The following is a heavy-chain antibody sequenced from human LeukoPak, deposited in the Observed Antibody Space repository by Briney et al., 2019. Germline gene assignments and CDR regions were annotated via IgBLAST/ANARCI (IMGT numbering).Heavy chain of an antibody. CDR2: ILRNSGSI. CDR1: GFTFDDYA. V-gene: IGHV3-9*01. CDR3: VKDGGRDTAAAYY. Sequence: PGRSLRLSCAASGFTFDDYAMRWVRQAPGKGLEWVSGILRNSGSIGYADSVKGRFTISRDDAKNSLYLQMNSLRAEDTALYYCVKDGGRDTAAAYYWGQGTLVSVSS. J-gene: IGHJ4*02. D-gene: IGHD6-13*01.